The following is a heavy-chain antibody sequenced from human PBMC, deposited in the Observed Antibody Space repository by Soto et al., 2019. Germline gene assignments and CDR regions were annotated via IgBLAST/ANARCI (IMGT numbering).Heavy chain of an antibody. D-gene: IGHD1-7*01. CDR1: GGTFSSYA. CDR2: IIPIFGTA. CDR3: ARGTTYKNAFDY. Sequence: ASVKVSCKASGGTFSSYAISWVRQAPGQGLEWMGGIIPIFGTANYAQKFQGRVTITADESTSTAYMELSSLRSEDTAVYYCARGTTYKNAFDYWGQGTLVTVSS. J-gene: IGHJ4*02. V-gene: IGHV1-69*13.